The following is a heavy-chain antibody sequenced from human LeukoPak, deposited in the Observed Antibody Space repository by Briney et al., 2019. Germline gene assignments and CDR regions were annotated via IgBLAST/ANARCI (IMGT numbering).Heavy chain of an antibody. V-gene: IGHV1-2*02. J-gene: IGHJ5*02. CDR1: GYTFTGYY. Sequence: VASVKVSCKASGYTFTGYYMHWVRQAPGQGLEWMGWINPNSGSTNYAQKFQGRVTMTRDTSITTVYMELSRLISDDTAVYYCARIGKQLNWFDPWGQGTLVTVSS. CDR2: INPNSGST. D-gene: IGHD6-13*01. CDR3: ARIGKQLNWFDP.